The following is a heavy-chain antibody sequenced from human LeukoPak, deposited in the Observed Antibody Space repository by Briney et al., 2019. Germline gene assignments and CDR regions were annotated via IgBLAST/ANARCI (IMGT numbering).Heavy chain of an antibody. D-gene: IGHD3-22*01. CDR3: ASAGHDGIGYKVC. Sequence: SGTLSLTCALAGGSISSSNWWSWVRQPPGKGLEWIGEIYHSGSANYNPSLKSRVTISLDKSKNQFSLRLRSVTAADTAVYYCASAGHDGIGYKVCWGQGTLVTVSS. CDR2: IYHSGSA. V-gene: IGHV4-4*02. J-gene: IGHJ4*02. CDR1: GGSISSSNW.